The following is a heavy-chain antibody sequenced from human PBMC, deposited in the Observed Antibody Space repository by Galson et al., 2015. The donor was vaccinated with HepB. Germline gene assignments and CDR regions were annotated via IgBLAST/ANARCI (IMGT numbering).Heavy chain of an antibody. Sequence: SVKVSCKASGYTFINYDIHWIRQAPGQGLEWMGMLNPRGDNTTIAQKFQGRVTMTTGTSTTTNYMGLSSLTSDDTALYHCARDRFADYAVKWFDPWGQGTLVTVSS. CDR3: ARDRFADYAVKWFDP. V-gene: IGHV1-46*01. CDR2: LNPRGDNT. D-gene: IGHD4-17*01. CDR1: GYTFINYD. J-gene: IGHJ5*02.